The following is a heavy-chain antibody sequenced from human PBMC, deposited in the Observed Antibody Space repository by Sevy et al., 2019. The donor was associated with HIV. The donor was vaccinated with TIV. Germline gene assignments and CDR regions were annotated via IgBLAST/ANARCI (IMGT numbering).Heavy chain of an antibody. CDR1: GFIFSSYG. Sequence: GGSLRLSCAASGFIFSSYGMHWVRQAPGKGLEWVAVIWYDGSNKYYADSVKGRFTISRDNSKNTLYLQMNSLRAEDTAVYYCARGSSGWYGSYYYYYGMDVWGQGTTVTVSS. CDR2: IWYDGSNK. CDR3: ARGSSGWYGSYYYYYGMDV. J-gene: IGHJ6*02. V-gene: IGHV3-33*01. D-gene: IGHD6-19*01.